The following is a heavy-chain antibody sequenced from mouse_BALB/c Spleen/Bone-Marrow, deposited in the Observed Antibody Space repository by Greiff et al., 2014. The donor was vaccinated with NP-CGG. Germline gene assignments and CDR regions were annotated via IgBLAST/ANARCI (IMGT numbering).Heavy chain of an antibody. V-gene: IGHV1S16*01. Sequence: QVQLQQSGAELVKPGASVKLSCKASGYTFTSYWMHWGKLRPGKGFEWIGEINPSNGGTNYNEKFKRKATLTVDKSSSTAYMQLSSLTSEDSAVYYCTIGGLDYWGQGTTLTVSS. CDR3: TIGGLDY. CDR1: GYTFTSYW. CDR2: INPSNGGT. J-gene: IGHJ2*01.